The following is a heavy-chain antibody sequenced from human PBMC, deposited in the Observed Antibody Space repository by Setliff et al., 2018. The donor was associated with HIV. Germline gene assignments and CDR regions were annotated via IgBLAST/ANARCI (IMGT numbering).Heavy chain of an antibody. J-gene: IGHJ3*02. CDR2: IYTGGST. D-gene: IGHD3-22*01. CDR1: GFTVSSNF. CDR3: VKKERSPMIVVAIDAFDI. Sequence: GGSLRLSCAASGFTVSSNFMNWVRHAPGKGLEWVSIIYTGGSTYYADSVKGRFTISRDNSKNTLYLQMNSLRAEDTAVYYCVKKERSPMIVVAIDAFDIWGQGTMVTVSS. V-gene: IGHV3-66*02.